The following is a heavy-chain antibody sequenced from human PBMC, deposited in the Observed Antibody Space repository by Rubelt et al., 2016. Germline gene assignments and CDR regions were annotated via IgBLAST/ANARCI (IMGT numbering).Heavy chain of an antibody. CDR1: GGSFSGYY. V-gene: IGHV4-34*01. J-gene: IGHJ5*02. D-gene: IGHD3-10*01. Sequence: QVQLQQWGAGLLKPSETLSLTCAVYGGSFSGYYWSWIRQPPGKGLEWIGEINHSGRTNYNPSLKSRVTLSVDTPKTQFSLRLSSWAAADTAEYYCARVWVVRVVYQEGNWFDPWGQGTLVTVSS. CDR2: INHSGRT. CDR3: ARVWVVRVVYQEGNWFDP.